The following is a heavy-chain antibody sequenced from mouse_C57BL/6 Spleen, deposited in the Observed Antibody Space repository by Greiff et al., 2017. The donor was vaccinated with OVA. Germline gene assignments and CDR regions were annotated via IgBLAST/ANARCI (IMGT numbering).Heavy chain of an antibody. Sequence: VQLQESGPGLVAPSQSLSITCTVSGFSLTSYGVSWVRQPPGKGLAWLGVICGDGSTNYHSALISRLSISKDNSKSHVFLKLNRLHTDDTTTYYCATPFYCSSYEYYYDMDYWGQGTTVTVSS. D-gene: IGHD1-1*01. J-gene: IGHJ4*01. CDR2: ICGDGST. V-gene: IGHV2-3*01. CDR3: ATPFYCSSYEYYYDMDY. CDR1: GFSLTSYG.